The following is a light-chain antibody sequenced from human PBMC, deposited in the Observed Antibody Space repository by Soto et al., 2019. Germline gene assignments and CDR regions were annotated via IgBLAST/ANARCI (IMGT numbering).Light chain of an antibody. Sequence: IQMTQSPSSLSASGGDRVTITCRASQSISSYLAWYQQKPGKVPKLLISAASTLQSGVPSRFSGSGSGTDFTLTISSLQPEDFATYYCQKHNSAPLFFGPGTKVDI. V-gene: IGKV1-27*01. J-gene: IGKJ3*01. CDR2: AAS. CDR1: QSISSY. CDR3: QKHNSAPLF.